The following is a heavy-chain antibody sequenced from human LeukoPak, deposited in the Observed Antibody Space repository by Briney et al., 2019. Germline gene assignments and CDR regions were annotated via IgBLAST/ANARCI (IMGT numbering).Heavy chain of an antibody. V-gene: IGHV6-1*01. CDR2: TYYRSKWYN. J-gene: IGHJ4*02. CDR3: AKANYDSTGHTYFDS. Sequence: SQTLSLTCAISGDSVSSNSAAWNWIRQSPSRGLEWLGRTYYRSKWYNDYAVSVKSRITINPDTSKNQFSLQLNSVTPEDTAVYYCAKANYDSTGHTYFDSWGQGTLVTVSS. D-gene: IGHD3-22*01. CDR1: GDSVSSNSAA.